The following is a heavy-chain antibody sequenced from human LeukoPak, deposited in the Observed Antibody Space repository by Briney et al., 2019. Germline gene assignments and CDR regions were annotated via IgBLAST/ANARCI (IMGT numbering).Heavy chain of an antibody. CDR3: ARDPNGDYIGAFDF. V-gene: IGHV3-23*01. D-gene: IGHD4-17*01. Sequence: GGSLRLSCAASGFTFNNYAVLWVRQAQGQGLEWVSAITGGGRTYYADSVEGRFTISRDNSKNTLYLQMNRLRAEDTARYFCARDPNGDYIGAFDFLGQGTVVTVSS. CDR1: GFTFNNYA. J-gene: IGHJ3*01. CDR2: ITGGGRT.